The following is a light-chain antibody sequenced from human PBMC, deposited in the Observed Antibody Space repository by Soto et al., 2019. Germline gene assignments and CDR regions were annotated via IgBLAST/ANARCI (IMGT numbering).Light chain of an antibody. CDR3: QQRKYWPPLT. CDR1: QSVDIY. Sequence: EIVLTQSPVTLDLSQGERATLSCRTSQSVDIYVAWYQQKPGQAPRLLIHDASNRATGIPARFSGSASGTDFTLTISSLEPEDLAVYYCQQRKYWPPLTFGGGTKVEI. J-gene: IGKJ4*01. V-gene: IGKV3-11*01. CDR2: DAS.